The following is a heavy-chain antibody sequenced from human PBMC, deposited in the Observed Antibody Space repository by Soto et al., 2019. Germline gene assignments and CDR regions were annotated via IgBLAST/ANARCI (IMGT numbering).Heavy chain of an antibody. D-gene: IGHD6-6*01. CDR1: GGSISSYY. J-gene: IGHJ6*02. CDR3: ARDEGVAARPKKYYYYGMDV. CDR2: IYYSGST. V-gene: IGHV4-59*01. Sequence: SETLSLTXTVSGGSISSYYWSWIRQPPGKGLEWIGYIYYSGSTNYNPSLKSRVTISVDTSKNQFSLKLSSVTAADTAVYYCARDEGVAARPKKYYYYGMDVWGQGTTVTVSS.